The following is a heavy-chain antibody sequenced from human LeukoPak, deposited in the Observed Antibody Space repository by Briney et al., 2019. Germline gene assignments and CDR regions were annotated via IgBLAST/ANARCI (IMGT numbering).Heavy chain of an antibody. CDR1: GFTFSSYA. V-gene: IGHV3-23*01. D-gene: IGHD3-22*01. CDR3: AKGSYYDSSGSFYFDY. Sequence: PGRSLRLSCAASGFTFSSYAMSWVRQAPGKGLEWVSGISGSGDNTYYADSVKGRFTISRDNSKNTLYVQANSLGTEDTAAYYCAKGSYYDSSGSFYFDYWGQGTLVTVSS. J-gene: IGHJ4*02. CDR2: ISGSGDNT.